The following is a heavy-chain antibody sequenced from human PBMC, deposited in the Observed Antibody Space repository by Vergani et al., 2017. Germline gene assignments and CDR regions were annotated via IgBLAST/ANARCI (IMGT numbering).Heavy chain of an antibody. D-gene: IGHD3-10*01. CDR1: GGSFSGYY. J-gene: IGHJ4*02. Sequence: QVQLQQWGAGLLKPSETLSLTCAVYGGSFSGYYWSWIRQPPGKGLEWMGEINHSGSTNYNPSLKSRVTISVDTSKNQFSLKLSSVTAADTAVYYCARVTGISNYFDYWGQGTLVTVSS. V-gene: IGHV4-34*01. CDR3: ARVTGISNYFDY. CDR2: INHSGST.